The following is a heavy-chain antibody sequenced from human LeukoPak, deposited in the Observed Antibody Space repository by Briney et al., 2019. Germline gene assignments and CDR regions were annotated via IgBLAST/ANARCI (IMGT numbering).Heavy chain of an antibody. CDR1: GGSTSSYY. D-gene: IGHD2-21*01. CDR3: AKIPKGGDGLTSADQIYFDI. CDR2: LYYNGNT. J-gene: IGHJ2*01. V-gene: IGHV4-59*08. Sequence: SSETLSLTCTVSGGSTSSYYWSWIRQPPGKGLEWIGYLYYNGNTNNNPSLKSRVTMSVDTSNNQFSLRLSSVTAADTAVYYCAKIPKGGDGLTSADQIYFDIWGRGTLVIVSS.